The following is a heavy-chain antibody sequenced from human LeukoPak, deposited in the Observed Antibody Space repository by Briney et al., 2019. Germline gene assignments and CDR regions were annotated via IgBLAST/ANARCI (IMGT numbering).Heavy chain of an antibody. J-gene: IGHJ3*01. Sequence: SETLSLTCTVSGGSTSSYYWTWIRQPPGERLEWIGYIYNSRSTNYNPALNSRVTISADASKNQFSLKLNSVTAADTAVYYCARRNVLTEGEAFDVWGQGTVVTVSS. CDR2: IYNSRST. D-gene: IGHD3-9*01. CDR1: GGSTSSYY. V-gene: IGHV4-59*08. CDR3: ARRNVLTEGEAFDV.